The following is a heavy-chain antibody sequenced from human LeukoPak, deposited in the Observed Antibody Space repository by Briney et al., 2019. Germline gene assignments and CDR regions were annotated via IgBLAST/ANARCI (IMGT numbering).Heavy chain of an antibody. D-gene: IGHD6-6*01. V-gene: IGHV1-2*02. CDR1: GYTFTGYY. Sequence: ASVKVSCKASGYTFTGYYMHWVRQAPGQGLEWMGWINPNSGGTNYAQKFQGRVTMTRDTSISTAYMELSRLRSDDTAVYYCARVPVYSSSSGYYFDYWGQGTLVNVSS. CDR3: ARVPVYSSSSGYYFDY. CDR2: INPNSGGT. J-gene: IGHJ4*02.